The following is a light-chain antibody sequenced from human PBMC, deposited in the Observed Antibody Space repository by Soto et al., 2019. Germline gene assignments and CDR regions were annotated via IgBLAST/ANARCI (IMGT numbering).Light chain of an antibody. CDR3: MQALQLRT. V-gene: IGKV3-11*01. CDR2: LGS. Sequence: EIVLTQSPATLSLSPGERATLSCRASQSVSRYLAWYQQKPGQAPRLLIYLGSNRSSGVPDRFSGSGSGTDFTLKISRVEAEDVGIYYCMQALQLRTFGQGTKVDI. CDR1: QSVSRY. J-gene: IGKJ1*01.